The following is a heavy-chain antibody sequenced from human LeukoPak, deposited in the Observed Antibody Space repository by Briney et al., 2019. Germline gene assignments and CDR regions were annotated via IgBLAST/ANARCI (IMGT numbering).Heavy chain of an antibody. J-gene: IGHJ5*02. CDR1: GFTFSSYS. Sequence: GGSLRLSCAASGFTFSSYSMNWVRQAPGKGLEWVSYISSSSSTIYYADTVKGRFTISRDNAKNSLYLQMNSPRDEDTAVYYCARGLDCSSTSCRSLGWFDPWGQGTLVTVSS. CDR2: ISSSSSTI. V-gene: IGHV3-48*02. D-gene: IGHD2-2*01. CDR3: ARGLDCSSTSCRSLGWFDP.